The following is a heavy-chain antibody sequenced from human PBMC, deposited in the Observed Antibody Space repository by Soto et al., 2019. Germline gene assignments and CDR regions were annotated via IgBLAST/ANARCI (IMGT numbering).Heavy chain of an antibody. J-gene: IGHJ3*02. Sequence: PSETLSLTCTVSGGSISRYYWSWIRQPPGKGLEWIGDIYYSGSTNYNPSLKSRVTISVDTSKNQFSLKLSSVTAADTAVYFCARRYGLSAFDIWGQGTMVTVSS. V-gene: IGHV4-59*08. CDR2: IYYSGST. CDR1: GGSISRYY. D-gene: IGHD3-10*01. CDR3: ARRYGLSAFDI.